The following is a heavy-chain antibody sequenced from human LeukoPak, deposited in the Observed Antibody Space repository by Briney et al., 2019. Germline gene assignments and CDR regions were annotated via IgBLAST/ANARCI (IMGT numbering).Heavy chain of an antibody. CDR2: ISAYNGDT. V-gene: IGHV1-18*01. D-gene: IGHD1-14*01. Sequence: ASVKVSCKASGYTFTRYSIGWVRQAPGQGLEWVGWISAYNGDTKYEQKLQGRVTLTTDASTSTAYMELRSLRSDDTAIYYCARSHAXYETEYYFDSWGQGTLVTVSS. CDR1: GYTFTRYS. CDR3: ARSHAXYETEYYFDS. J-gene: IGHJ4*02.